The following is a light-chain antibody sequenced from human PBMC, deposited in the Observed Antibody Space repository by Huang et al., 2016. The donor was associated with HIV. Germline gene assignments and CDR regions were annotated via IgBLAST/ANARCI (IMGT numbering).Light chain of an antibody. Sequence: EIVMTQSPATLSVSPGERATISCRASQSVSSNLAWYQQKPGQAPRLFIYGASTRATGIPAMFSGSGSGTEFTLTISSLQSEDFAVYYCQQYNNWPETFGQGTKVEIK. CDR2: GAS. CDR1: QSVSSN. CDR3: QQYNNWPET. V-gene: IGKV3-15*01. J-gene: IGKJ1*01.